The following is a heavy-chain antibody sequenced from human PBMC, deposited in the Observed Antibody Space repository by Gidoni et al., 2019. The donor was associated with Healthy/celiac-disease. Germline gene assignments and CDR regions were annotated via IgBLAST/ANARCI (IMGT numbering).Heavy chain of an antibody. V-gene: IGHV3-64D*06. Sequence: EVQLVESGGGLVQPGGSLRLSCSASGFTFSSYAMHWVRQAPGKGLEYVSAISSNGGSTYYADSVKGRFTISRDNSKNTLYLQMSSLRAEDTAVYYCVKGPTWNYAFYDYWGQGTLVTVSS. CDR1: GFTFSSYA. CDR2: ISSNGGST. J-gene: IGHJ4*02. D-gene: IGHD1-7*01. CDR3: VKGPTWNYAFYDY.